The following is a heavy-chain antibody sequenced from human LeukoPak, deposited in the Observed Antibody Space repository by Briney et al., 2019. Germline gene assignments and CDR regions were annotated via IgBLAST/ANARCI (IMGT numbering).Heavy chain of an antibody. D-gene: IGHD2-21*02. V-gene: IGHV4-39*01. CDR2: IFYSGTT. J-gene: IGHJ4*02. Sequence: KPSETLSLTCTVSGGSVSSSFYYWGWIRQPPGKGLEWIGNIFYSGTTYYNQSLKSRVTISVDTSKNQFSLKVRGVTAADTAVYYCARRKDGVTATFDSWGQGILVTVSS. CDR3: ARRKDGVTATFDS. CDR1: GGSVSSSFYY.